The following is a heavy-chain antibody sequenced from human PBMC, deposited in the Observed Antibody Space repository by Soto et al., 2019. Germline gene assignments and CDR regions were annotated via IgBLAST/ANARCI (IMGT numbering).Heavy chain of an antibody. CDR2: IYYSGST. V-gene: IGHV4-59*01. D-gene: IGHD3-10*01. J-gene: IGHJ5*02. Sequence: PSETLCLTCTVSGGSISSYYWSWIRQPPGKGLEWIGYIYYSGSTNYNPSLKSRVTISVDTSKNQFSLKLSSVTAADTAVYYCARASITMVRGVIITSTHNWFDPWGQGTLVTVSS. CDR1: GGSISSYY. CDR3: ARASITMVRGVIITSTHNWFDP.